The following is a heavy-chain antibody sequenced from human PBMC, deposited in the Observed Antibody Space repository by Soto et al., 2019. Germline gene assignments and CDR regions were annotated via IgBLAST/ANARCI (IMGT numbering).Heavy chain of an antibody. CDR3: AKHGCSYPACYPYYYYVDV. D-gene: IGHD2-15*01. CDR1: GFTFSDSA. J-gene: IGHJ6*03. V-gene: IGHV3-23*01. CDR2: VTVSGDTS. Sequence: EVQLLESGGGLAQPGGSLRLSCAASGFTFSDSALSWVRQGTGKGLEWVSSVTVSGDTSYYADSVEGRFTISRDNSKNTLYLQMNSLRADDTAVSYCAKHGCSYPACYPYYYYVDVWGEGATVTVSS.